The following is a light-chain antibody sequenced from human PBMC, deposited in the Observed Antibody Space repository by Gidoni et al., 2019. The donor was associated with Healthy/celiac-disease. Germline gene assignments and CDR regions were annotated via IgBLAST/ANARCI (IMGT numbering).Light chain of an antibody. CDR1: QSVSSY. V-gene: IGKV3-11*01. J-gene: IGKJ5*01. CDR2: DAA. Sequence: EIVLTQSPATLSLSPGERATLSCRASQSVSSYLAWYQQKPGQAPRLLIYDAANRATGIPARFSGSGSGTDFTLTISSREPEDVAVYYCQQRSNWPPAITFXQXTRLEIK. CDR3: QQRSNWPPAIT.